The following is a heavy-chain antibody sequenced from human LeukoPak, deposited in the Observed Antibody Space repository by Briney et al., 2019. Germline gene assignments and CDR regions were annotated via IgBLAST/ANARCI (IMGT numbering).Heavy chain of an antibody. CDR2: INSDGSST. CDR3: SRSDYCDSSGYCYYYGLDV. CDR1: EFTFSSYW. D-gene: IGHD3-22*01. Sequence: PGGSLRLSCEASEFTFSSYWMHRVRQAAGKGLVWVSRINSDGSSTRYADSVKGRFTISRDNAKNTLYLQMNSLRAEDTAVYYCSRSDYCDSSGYCYYYGLDVWGQGTTVTVSS. J-gene: IGHJ6*02. V-gene: IGHV3-74*01.